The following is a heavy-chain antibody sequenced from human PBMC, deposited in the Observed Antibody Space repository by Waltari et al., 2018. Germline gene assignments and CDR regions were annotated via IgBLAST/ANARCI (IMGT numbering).Heavy chain of an antibody. Sequence: EVQLVESGGGLVPPGGSLRLFCAASGCTLRNDEMNSVGQAQGKGLEWVAYISSGASIIYYADSVKGRFTISRDNAKNSVYLQMSSLRAEDTAIYYCARGEGGANEYWGQGTLVTVSA. CDR2: ISSGASII. CDR1: GCTLRNDE. J-gene: IGHJ4*02. V-gene: IGHV3-48*03. D-gene: IGHD1-26*01. CDR3: ARGEGGANEY.